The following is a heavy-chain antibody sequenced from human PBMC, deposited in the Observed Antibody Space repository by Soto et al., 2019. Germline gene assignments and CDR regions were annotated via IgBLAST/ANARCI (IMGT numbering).Heavy chain of an antibody. Sequence: ASVKVSCKASGYTFTSYDINWVRQATGQGLEWMGWMNPNSVNTGYAQKFQGRVTMTRNTSISTAYMELSSLRSEDTAVYYCAREGGVVTAAIFWYHYYGMDVWGQGTNVTVSS. J-gene: IGHJ6*02. CDR3: AREGGVVTAAIFWYHYYGMDV. CDR2: MNPNSVNT. V-gene: IGHV1-8*01. CDR1: GYTFTSYD. D-gene: IGHD2-2*01.